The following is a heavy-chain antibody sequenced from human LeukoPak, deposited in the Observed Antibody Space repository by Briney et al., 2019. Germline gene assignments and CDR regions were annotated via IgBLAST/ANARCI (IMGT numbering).Heavy chain of an antibody. Sequence: GGSLRLSCAVSGFTFNNYHMTWVRQAPGKGLEWVAGIKEDGSETYYVDSVKGRFTISRDNARNSLFLQMSSLRAEDTAVYYCARERYCSGGGCYRGYAFHVWGQGTVVTVSS. D-gene: IGHD2-15*01. CDR2: IKEDGSET. V-gene: IGHV3-7*01. CDR3: ARERYCSGGGCYRGYAFHV. J-gene: IGHJ3*01. CDR1: GFTFNNYH.